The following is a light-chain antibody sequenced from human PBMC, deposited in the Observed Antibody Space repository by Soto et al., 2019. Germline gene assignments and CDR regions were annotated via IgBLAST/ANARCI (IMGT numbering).Light chain of an antibody. CDR2: EDN. V-gene: IGLV6-57*01. CDR3: QSYDSSNVV. CDR1: SGSIASNY. J-gene: IGLJ3*02. Sequence: NFMLAQPHSLSESPGKTVTISCTRSSGSIASNYVQWYQQRPGSPPTTVIYEDNRRPSAVPVRFSGSIDSSSNSASLTISGLKTEDEADYFCQSYDSSNVVFGGGTKLTVL.